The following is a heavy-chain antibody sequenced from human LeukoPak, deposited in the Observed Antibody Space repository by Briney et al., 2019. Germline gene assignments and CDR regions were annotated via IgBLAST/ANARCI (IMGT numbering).Heavy chain of an antibody. V-gene: IGHV1-2*02. D-gene: IGHD2-2*01. CDR3: ASPYCSSTSCYGQAAFDI. CDR2: INPNSGGT. Sequence: ASVKVSCKASGYTFTGYYMHWVRQAPGQGLEWMGWINPNSGGTNYAQKFQGRVTMARDTSISTAYMELSRLRSDDTAVYYCASPYCSSTSCYGQAAFDIWGQGTMVTVSS. CDR1: GYTFTGYY. J-gene: IGHJ3*02.